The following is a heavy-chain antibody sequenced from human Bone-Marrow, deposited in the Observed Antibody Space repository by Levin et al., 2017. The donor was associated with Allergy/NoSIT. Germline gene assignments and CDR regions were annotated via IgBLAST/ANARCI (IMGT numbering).Heavy chain of an antibody. CDR2: ISGSGNSI. D-gene: IGHD2-15*01. V-gene: IGHV3-48*03. CDR1: GFTFSHYE. J-gene: IGHJ5*01. CDR3: ASGFCASATCSWLDS. Sequence: GESLKISCGASGFTFSHYEMHWVRQAPGKGLEWLSYISGSGNSIHYADAVRGRFTVSRDNAKNSLYLDMDSLRADDTAVYYCASGFCASATCSWLDSWGQGALVSVSS.